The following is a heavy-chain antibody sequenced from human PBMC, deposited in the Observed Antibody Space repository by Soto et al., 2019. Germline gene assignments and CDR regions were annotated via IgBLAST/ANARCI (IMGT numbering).Heavy chain of an antibody. Sequence: ASLKVSCKASGYTFTSYAMHWGRQAPGQRLEWMGWINAGNGNTKYSQKFQGRGTITRDTSASTAYMELSSLRSEATAVYYCARGDILIDYWGQGTLVTVSS. CDR3: ARGDILIDY. CDR2: INAGNGNT. J-gene: IGHJ4*02. V-gene: IGHV1-3*01. CDR1: GYTFTSYA. D-gene: IGHD3-9*01.